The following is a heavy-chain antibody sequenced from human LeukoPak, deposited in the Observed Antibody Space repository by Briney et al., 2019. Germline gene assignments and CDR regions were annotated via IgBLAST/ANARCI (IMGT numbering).Heavy chain of an antibody. J-gene: IGHJ5*02. Sequence: GGSLRRSCAASAFTFSCYDRHWVRQATGKGLEWVSAIGTAGDTYYPGSVKGRFTISRENAKNSLYLQMNSLRAGDTAVYYCARGVGRGYSSSWYGWFDPWGQGTLVTVSS. D-gene: IGHD6-13*01. V-gene: IGHV3-13*04. CDR1: AFTFSCYD. CDR3: ARGVGRGYSSSWYGWFDP. CDR2: IGTAGDT.